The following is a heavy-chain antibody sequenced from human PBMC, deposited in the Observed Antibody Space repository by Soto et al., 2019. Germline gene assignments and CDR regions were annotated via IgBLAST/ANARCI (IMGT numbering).Heavy chain of an antibody. CDR3: AVKYSRAFDI. CDR2: ISGSGGST. CDR1: GFTFSSYA. Sequence: EVQLLESGGGLVQPWGSLRLSCAASGFTFSSYAMSWVRQAPGKGLEWVSAISGSGGSTYYVDSVKGRFTISRDNSKNTLYLQMNSLRAEDTAVYYCAVKYSRAFDIWGQGTMVTVSS. V-gene: IGHV3-23*01. J-gene: IGHJ3*02. D-gene: IGHD5-18*01.